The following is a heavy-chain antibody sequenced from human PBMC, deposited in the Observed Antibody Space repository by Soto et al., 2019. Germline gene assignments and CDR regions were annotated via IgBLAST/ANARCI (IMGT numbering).Heavy chain of an antibody. Sequence: PEESLNTSCMIPRYDFTPLWIAWVLQTPAKGLEWVGIIYPGDSDARYNPSFEGLVVISVNNLITTAYLQWGSLKASDTAIYFCATRTTISTYRDYYFDYWGQGTTVTVSS. J-gene: IGHJ4*02. V-gene: IGHV5-51*01. CDR3: ATRTTISTYRDYYFDY. CDR1: RYDFTPLW. CDR2: IYPGDSDA. D-gene: IGHD4-4*01.